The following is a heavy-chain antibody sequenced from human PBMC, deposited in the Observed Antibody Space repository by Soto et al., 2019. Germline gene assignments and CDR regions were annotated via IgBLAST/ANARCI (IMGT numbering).Heavy chain of an antibody. D-gene: IGHD4-17*01. CDR3: AREMTTLGPFDY. CDR1: GGSISNYY. V-gene: IGHV4-59*01. Sequence: QVQLQESGPGLVKPSETLSLTCAVSGGSISNYYWSWLRQPPGKELEWIGYDFYSGATNYNPSLKSRVTISIDTSKNQFSLKLSSVTAADTAVYYCAREMTTLGPFDYWGQGTLVTVSS. CDR2: DFYSGAT. J-gene: IGHJ4*02.